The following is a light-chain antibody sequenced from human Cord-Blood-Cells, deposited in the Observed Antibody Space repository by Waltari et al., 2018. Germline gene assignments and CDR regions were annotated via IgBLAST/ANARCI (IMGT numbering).Light chain of an antibody. CDR3: CSYAGSSTWV. J-gene: IGLJ3*02. CDR1: SSDVGSYNL. V-gene: IGLV2-23*01. CDR2: EGR. Sequence: QSALTQPASVSGSPGQSITISCTGTSSDVGSYNLVSWYQQHQGKAPKRMIYEGRKRPSGVSNRFSGSKSGNTASLTISGLQAEDEADYYCCSYAGSSTWVFGGGTKLTVL.